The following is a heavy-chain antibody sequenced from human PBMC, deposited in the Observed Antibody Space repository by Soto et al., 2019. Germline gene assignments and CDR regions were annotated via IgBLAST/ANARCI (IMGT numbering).Heavy chain of an antibody. CDR1: GFSFSSYG. Sequence: PRGSLILSCAASGFSFSSYGMHWVRQAPGRGLEWVTVISNDGNRKYYGESVKGRFSVSRDNDKDTLYLQMNGLRPEDTGVYYCAKDHGQLSARDILGNGKPVNVSA. V-gene: IGHV3-30*18. J-gene: IGHJ3*02. CDR2: ISNDGNRK. D-gene: IGHD6-6*01. CDR3: AKDHGQLSARDI.